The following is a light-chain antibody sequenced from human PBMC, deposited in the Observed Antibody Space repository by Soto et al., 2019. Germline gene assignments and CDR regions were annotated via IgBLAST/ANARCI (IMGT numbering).Light chain of an antibody. CDR3: QQYNSYPWT. CDR1: QIVNSK. V-gene: IGKV1-5*01. CDR2: GVS. Sequence: DIQMTQSPSTLSVSEGDRVTITCRASQIVNSKLAWYQQKPGKAPNLLIYGVSSLEGGVPSRFSGSGSGTEFTRTISSLQPADFATYYCQQYNSYPWTFGQGTKVEI. J-gene: IGKJ1*01.